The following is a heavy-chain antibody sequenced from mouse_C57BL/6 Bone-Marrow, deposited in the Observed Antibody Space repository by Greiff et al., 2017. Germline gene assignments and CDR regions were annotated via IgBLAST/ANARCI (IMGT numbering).Heavy chain of an antibody. CDR1: GYTFTSYW. D-gene: IGHD1-1*01. J-gene: IGHJ3*01. V-gene: IGHV1-64*01. CDR2: IHPNSGST. CDR3: ARPNYYGSEAWFAY. Sequence: QVQLKQPGAELVKPGASVKLSCKASGYTFTSYWMHWVKQRPGQGLEWIGMIHPNSGSTNYNEKFKSKATLTVDKSSSTAYMQLSSLTSEDSAVYYCARPNYYGSEAWFAYWGQGTLVTVSA.